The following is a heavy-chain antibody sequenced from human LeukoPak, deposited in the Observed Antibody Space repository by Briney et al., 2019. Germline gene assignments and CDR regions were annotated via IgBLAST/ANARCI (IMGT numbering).Heavy chain of an antibody. CDR3: ARHMDKNKGYCSGSTCYDAFDV. D-gene: IGHD2-2*01. CDR1: GYSFASYW. J-gene: IGHJ3*01. Sequence: GESLKISCKGSGYSFASYWIGWVRHMPEKGLEWMGFIYPGDSDIRYSPSFQGQVTISADKSINTAYLQWSSLKASDTAMYHCARHMDKNKGYCSGSTCYDAFDVWGQGTTVTVSS. V-gene: IGHV5-51*01. CDR2: IYPGDSDI.